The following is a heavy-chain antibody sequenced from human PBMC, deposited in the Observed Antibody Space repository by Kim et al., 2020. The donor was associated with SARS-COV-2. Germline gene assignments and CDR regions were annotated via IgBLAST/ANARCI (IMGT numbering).Heavy chain of an antibody. Sequence: GGSLRLSCAASGFTFSSYGMHWVRQAPGKGLEWVAVIWYDGSNKYYADSVKGRFTISRDNSKNTLYLQMNSLRAEDTAVYYCARDKEGPVLMVYAIDYWGQGTLVTVSS. D-gene: IGHD2-8*01. V-gene: IGHV3-33*08. CDR1: GFTFSSYG. CDR2: IWYDGSNK. CDR3: ARDKEGPVLMVYAIDY. J-gene: IGHJ4*02.